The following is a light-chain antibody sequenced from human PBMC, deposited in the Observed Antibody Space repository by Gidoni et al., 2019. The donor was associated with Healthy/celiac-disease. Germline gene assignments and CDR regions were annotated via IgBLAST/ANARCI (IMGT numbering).Light chain of an antibody. Sequence: DTQVTHYPSSVSASVGDRVTIPCRASQGISSWLAWYQQKPGKAPKLLIYAASSLQSGVPSRFSGSGSGTDFTLTISSLQPEDFAAYYCQQANNFPQTFGQGTKLEIK. CDR1: QGISSW. CDR2: AAS. J-gene: IGKJ2*01. V-gene: IGKV1-12*01. CDR3: QQANNFPQT.